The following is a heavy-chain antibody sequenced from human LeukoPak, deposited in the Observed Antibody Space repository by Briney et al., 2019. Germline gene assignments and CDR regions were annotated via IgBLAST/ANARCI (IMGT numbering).Heavy chain of an antibody. CDR2: IYYSGST. J-gene: IGHJ4*02. CDR1: GGSISSSSYY. Sequence: SETLSLTCTVSGGSISSSSYYWGWIRQPPGKGLEWIGSIYYSGSTYYNPSLKSRVTISVVTSKNQFSLKLSSVTAADTAVYYCARLTYYYGSDWGQGTLVTVSS. D-gene: IGHD3-10*01. CDR3: ARLTYYYGSD. V-gene: IGHV4-39*01.